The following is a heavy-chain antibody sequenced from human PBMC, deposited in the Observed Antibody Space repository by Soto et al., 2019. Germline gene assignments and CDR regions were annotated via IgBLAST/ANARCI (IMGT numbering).Heavy chain of an antibody. Sequence: GESLKISCAASGFTFSSYAMSWVRQAPGKGLEWVSAISGSGGSTYYADSVKGRFTISRDNSKNTLYLQMNSLRAEDTAVYYCAKWAAAGTEDYYYGMDVWGQGTTVTVSS. CDR2: ISGSGGST. CDR1: GFTFSSYA. J-gene: IGHJ6*02. D-gene: IGHD6-13*01. V-gene: IGHV3-23*01. CDR3: AKWAAAGTEDYYYGMDV.